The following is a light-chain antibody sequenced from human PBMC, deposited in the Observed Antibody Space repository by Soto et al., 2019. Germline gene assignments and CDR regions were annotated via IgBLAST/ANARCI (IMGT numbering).Light chain of an antibody. CDR3: QQRYTAPFT. V-gene: IGKV1-39*01. CDR2: AAS. CDR1: QSISKY. Sequence: DIQMTQSPSSLSASVGDRVTINCRASQSISKYLNWYQQKPGKAPKLLIYAASRLQSGVPSRFSGSGSATDCTLTISSLQGEDFTTYFCQQRYTAPFTFGPGTKVDIK. J-gene: IGKJ3*01.